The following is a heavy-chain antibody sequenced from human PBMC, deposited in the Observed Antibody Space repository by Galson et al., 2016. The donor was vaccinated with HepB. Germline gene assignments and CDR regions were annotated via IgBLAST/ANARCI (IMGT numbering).Heavy chain of an antibody. J-gene: IGHJ4*02. D-gene: IGHD2-21*01. Sequence: SLRLSCAASGFTFSYYGMHWVRQAPGKGLEWVAVISYDGSNKYYADSVKGRFTISRDNSKSTLFLQMNSLRAEDTAVYYCAKDGVAYCGADCYFDYWGQGTLVTVSS. CDR1: GFTFSYYG. CDR2: ISYDGSNK. CDR3: AKDGVAYCGADCYFDY. V-gene: IGHV3-30*18.